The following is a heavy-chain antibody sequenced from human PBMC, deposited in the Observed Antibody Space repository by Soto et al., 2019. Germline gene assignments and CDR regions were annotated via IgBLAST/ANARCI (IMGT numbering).Heavy chain of an antibody. J-gene: IGHJ5*02. CDR1: GDAVTSYY. Sequence: QVQLQESGPGLVKPSETLSLTCTVSGDAVTSYYWTWIRRPPGKGLEWIGYIYYSGSTVYNPSLESRVTISLDTSKNQFSLTLSSVTAADTAVYYCAKGRGYDYSGWFDPWGQGTLVTVSS. D-gene: IGHD5-12*01. CDR3: AKGRGYDYSGWFDP. V-gene: IGHV4-59*02. CDR2: IYYSGST.